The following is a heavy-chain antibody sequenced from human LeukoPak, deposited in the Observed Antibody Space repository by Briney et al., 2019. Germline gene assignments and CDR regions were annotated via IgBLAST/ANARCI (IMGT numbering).Heavy chain of an antibody. CDR3: ARGLVHDTSGYYSDY. CDR2: IDSYGST. J-gene: IGHJ4*02. Sequence: GGSLRLSCAASGFTFRSYWMHWVRQAPGKGLVWVSRIDSYGSTNYADSVKGRFTISRDNAKNTLYLQMNSLRAEDTAVYYCARGLVHDTSGYYSDYWGQGTPVTVSS. CDR1: GFTFRSYW. D-gene: IGHD3-22*01. V-gene: IGHV3-74*01.